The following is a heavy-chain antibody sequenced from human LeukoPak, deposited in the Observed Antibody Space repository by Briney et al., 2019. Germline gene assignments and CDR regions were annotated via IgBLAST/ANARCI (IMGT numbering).Heavy chain of an antibody. D-gene: IGHD3-9*01. CDR2: INPKNGGT. CDR3: AREPPHYDNLSGNSIYYCGLDV. V-gene: IGHV1-2*02. CDR1: GYSFIDYY. J-gene: IGHJ6*02. Sequence: GASVKVSCKAYGYSFIDYYIHWVRQAPGQGLEWMGWINPKNGGTYYAQKFRGRVTMTRDTPITTAYMELTRLRSDDTALYYCAREPPHYDNLSGNSIYYCGLDVWGQGTTVTVSS.